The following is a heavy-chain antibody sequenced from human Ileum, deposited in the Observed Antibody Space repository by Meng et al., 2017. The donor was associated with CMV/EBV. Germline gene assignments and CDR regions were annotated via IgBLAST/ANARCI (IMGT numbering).Heavy chain of an antibody. CDR2: ISPIFRTS. CDR1: GGTFSSNA. J-gene: IGHJ4*02. Sequence: QVRLVQSGAEVKKPGSSVKVSCEASGGTFSSNAISWVRHAPGQGLEWMGVISPIFRTSNYAQKFQDRLTITADESTSTAYMELSSLTSGDTAVYYCATSGRGPKYYFDYWGQGTLVTVSS. CDR3: ATSGRGPKYYFDY. D-gene: IGHD1-14*01. V-gene: IGHV1-69*12.